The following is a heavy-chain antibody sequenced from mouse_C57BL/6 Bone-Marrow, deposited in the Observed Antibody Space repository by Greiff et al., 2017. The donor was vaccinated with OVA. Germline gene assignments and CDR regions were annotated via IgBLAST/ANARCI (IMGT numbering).Heavy chain of an antibody. CDR3: ARSGDGYYLYYAMDY. Sequence: QVQLQPGPALVKPGASVKLSCTASVYTFTSYWMHWVKQRPGQGLEWIGNINPSNGGTNYNEKFKSKATLTVDKSSSTAYMQLSSLTSEDSAVYYCARSGDGYYLYYAMDYWGQGTSVTVSS. CDR1: VYTFTSYW. CDR2: INPSNGGT. J-gene: IGHJ4*01. V-gene: IGHV1-53*01. D-gene: IGHD2-3*01.